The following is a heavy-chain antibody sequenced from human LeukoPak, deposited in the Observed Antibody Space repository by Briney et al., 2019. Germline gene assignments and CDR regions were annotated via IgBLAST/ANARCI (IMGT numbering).Heavy chain of an antibody. V-gene: IGHV1-2*02. D-gene: IGHD5-18*01. J-gene: IGHJ4*02. CDR3: ARGQLSNTAMVTR. CDR1: GYTFTGYY. CDR2: INPDSGGT. Sequence: ASVKVSCKASGYTFTGYYMHWVRQAPGQGLEWMGWINPDSGGTNYAQKFQGRVTMTRDTSISTAYTELSRLRSDDTAVYYCARGQLSNTAMVTRWGQETLVTVSS.